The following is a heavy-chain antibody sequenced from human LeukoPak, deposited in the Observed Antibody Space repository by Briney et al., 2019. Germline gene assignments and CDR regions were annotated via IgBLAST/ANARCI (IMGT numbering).Heavy chain of an antibody. V-gene: IGHV4-4*07. CDR1: GGSISSYY. Sequence: SETLSLTCTVSGGSISSYYWSRIRQPAGKGLEWIGRIYTSGSTNYNPSLKSRVTMSVDTSKNQFSLKLSSVTAADTAVYYCARGGSISSTPGASFGWFDPWGQGTLVTVSS. CDR2: IYTSGST. J-gene: IGHJ5*02. CDR3: ARGGSISSTPGASFGWFDP. D-gene: IGHD6-13*01.